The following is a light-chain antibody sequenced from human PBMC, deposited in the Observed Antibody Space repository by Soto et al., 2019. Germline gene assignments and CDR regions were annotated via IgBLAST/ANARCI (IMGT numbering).Light chain of an antibody. J-gene: IGKJ2*01. CDR1: QGISSY. CDR3: QHLDSYPYT. CDR2: AAS. Sequence: DIQLTQSPSFLSASVGDRVTITCRASQGISSYLAWYQQKPGKAPKLMISAASTLQSGVPSRFIGRGSGTEFTLTISSLQAEDFATYYCQHLDSYPYTFGQGTKLEIK. V-gene: IGKV1-9*01.